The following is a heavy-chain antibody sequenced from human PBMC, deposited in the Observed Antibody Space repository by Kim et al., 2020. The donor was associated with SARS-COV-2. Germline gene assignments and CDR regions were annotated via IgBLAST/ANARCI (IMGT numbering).Heavy chain of an antibody. CDR3: AHRNQRGQLDY. Sequence: KRYSPSLKSRLTITKDTSKNQVVLTMTNMDPVDTATYYCAHRNQRGQLDYWGQGTLVTVSS. J-gene: IGHJ4*02. V-gene: IGHV2-5*01. CDR2: K. D-gene: IGHD6-25*01.